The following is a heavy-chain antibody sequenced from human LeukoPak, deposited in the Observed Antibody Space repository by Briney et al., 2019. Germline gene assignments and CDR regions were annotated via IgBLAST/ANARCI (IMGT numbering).Heavy chain of an antibody. CDR1: GGSFSGYY. J-gene: IGHJ5*02. V-gene: IGHV4-34*01. Sequence: PSETLSLNCAVYGGSFSGYYWSWIRQPPGKGLEWIGEINHSGSTNYNPSLKSRVTISIDTSKNQFSLKLKSVTDADTAVYYCAXXXXXXXLXRPQSNWFDPWGQGTLVTVSS. CDR3: AXXXXXXXLXRPQSNWFDP. CDR2: INHSGST.